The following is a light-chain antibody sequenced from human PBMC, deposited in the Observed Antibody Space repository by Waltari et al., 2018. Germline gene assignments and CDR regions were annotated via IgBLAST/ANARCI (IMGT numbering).Light chain of an antibody. CDR1: QSVSSSY. Sequence: EIVLTQSPGTLSLSPGERATLSCRARQSVSSSYLAWYQQKPGQAPRVLIHGASNRATGIPDRFSGSGSGTDFTLTINRLEPEDFAVYYCQQYGSSPWTFGQGTKVEIK. V-gene: IGKV3-20*01. J-gene: IGKJ1*01. CDR3: QQYGSSPWT. CDR2: GAS.